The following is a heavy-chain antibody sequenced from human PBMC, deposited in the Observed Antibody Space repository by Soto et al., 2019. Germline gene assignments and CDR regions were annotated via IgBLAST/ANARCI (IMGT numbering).Heavy chain of an antibody. J-gene: IGHJ4*02. CDR1: GYPLTIGA. CDR2: INPANGET. V-gene: IGHV1-3*01. D-gene: IGHD3-10*01. Sequence: QVQLVQSGAEVKEPGASVKVSCKASGYPLTIGAIHWVRQAPGQGLEWMGWINPANGETRFSQRFQGRVTTTRDTSASTVYMELNRLKFQDTAIFSCARDVAGGGDKYWGQGSLDTVYS. CDR3: ARDVAGGGDKY.